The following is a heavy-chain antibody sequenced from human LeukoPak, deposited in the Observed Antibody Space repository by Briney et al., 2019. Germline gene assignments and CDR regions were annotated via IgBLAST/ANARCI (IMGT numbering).Heavy chain of an antibody. J-gene: IGHJ4*02. V-gene: IGHV3-7*01. CDR3: ARGRIRGTYGY. CDR2: IKQDGSEK. D-gene: IGHD3-10*01. Sequence: PGRSLRPACAASGSTLTRYWTSWVRQAPGEGMEWVANIKQDGSEKYYVDSVKGRFTISRDNAKNSLYLQMNSLRAEDTAVYYCARGRIRGTYGYWGQGTLVTVSS. CDR1: GSTLTRYW.